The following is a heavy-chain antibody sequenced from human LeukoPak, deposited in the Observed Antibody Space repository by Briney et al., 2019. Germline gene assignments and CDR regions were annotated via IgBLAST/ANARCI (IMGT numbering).Heavy chain of an antibody. D-gene: IGHD6-25*01. CDR2: IHPTDGST. CDR3: AGASGGGLDY. V-gene: IGHV1-46*01. CDR1: GYTFSTYY. J-gene: IGHJ4*02. Sequence: AAVKVSCKTSGYTFSTYYMHWVRQAPGQGLEWLGIIHPTDGSTSKTQKIQGRVTMTRDKATGKRYLELSSLRSEDRAVYWCAGASGGGLDYWGQGTLITVSS.